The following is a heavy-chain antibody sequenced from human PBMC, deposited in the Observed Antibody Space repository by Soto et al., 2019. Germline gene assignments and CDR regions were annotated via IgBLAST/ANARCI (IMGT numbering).Heavy chain of an antibody. CDR1: GFTFSHYA. V-gene: IGHV3-30*18. CDR3: AKDGSHNFDY. CDR2: MSYDGSNE. Sequence: QVQLVESGGGVVQPGRSLRLSCAASGFTFSHYAMHWVRQAPGKGLEWVALMSYDGSNEYYADSGKVRFTISRDNSKNTLYLQMNSLRAEDTAVYYCAKDGSHNFDYWCQGTLVTVSS. D-gene: IGHD1-26*01. J-gene: IGHJ4*02.